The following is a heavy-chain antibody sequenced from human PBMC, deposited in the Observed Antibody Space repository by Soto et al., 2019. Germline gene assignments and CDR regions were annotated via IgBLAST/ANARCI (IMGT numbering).Heavy chain of an antibody. Sequence: QVQLVQSGAEVKKPGASVKVSCKASGYTFTSYYMHWVRQAPGQGLEWMGIINPSGGSTSYAQKFQGRVTMTRDTSTGTGYRELSSLGSEDTAVYYCARGDIVVVPAALYYYYGMDVWGQGTTVTVSS. CDR2: INPSGGST. V-gene: IGHV1-46*01. J-gene: IGHJ6*02. CDR3: ARGDIVVVPAALYYYYGMDV. CDR1: GYTFTSYY. D-gene: IGHD2-2*01.